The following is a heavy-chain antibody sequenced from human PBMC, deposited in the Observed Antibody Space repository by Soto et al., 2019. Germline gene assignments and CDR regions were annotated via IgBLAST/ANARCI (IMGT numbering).Heavy chain of an antibody. J-gene: IGHJ6*02. CDR2: IIPIFGTA. Sequence: SVKVSCKASGGTFSSYAISWVRQAPGQGLEWMGGIIPIFGTANYAQKFQGRVTITADESTSTAYMELSSLRSEDTAVYYCARGGGYCSGGSCYPHNYYYGMDVWGQGTTVTVSS. D-gene: IGHD2-15*01. V-gene: IGHV1-69*13. CDR1: GGTFSSYA. CDR3: ARGGGYCSGGSCYPHNYYYGMDV.